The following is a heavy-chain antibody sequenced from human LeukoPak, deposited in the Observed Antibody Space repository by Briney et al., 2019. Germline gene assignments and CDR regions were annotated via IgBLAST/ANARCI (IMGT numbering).Heavy chain of an antibody. CDR2: TSGSGGST. V-gene: IGHV3-23*01. D-gene: IGHD6-25*01. CDR3: AKETAASAYYYYYMDV. CDR1: GFTFSSYA. J-gene: IGHJ6*03. Sequence: GGSLRLSCAASGFTFSSYAMSWVRQAPGKGLEWVSATSGSGGSTYYADSVKGRFTISRDNSKNTLYLQMNSLRAEDTAVYYCAKETAASAYYYYYMDVWGKGTTVTVSS.